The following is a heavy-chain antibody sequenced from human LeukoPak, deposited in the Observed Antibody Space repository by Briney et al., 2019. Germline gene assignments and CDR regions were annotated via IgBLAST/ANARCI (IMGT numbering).Heavy chain of an antibody. CDR3: ARHPGKMTIFGVVIYNWFDP. J-gene: IGHJ5*02. D-gene: IGHD3-3*01. Sequence: SETLSLTCTVYGGSIRSSYYYWGWIRQPPGKGLEWIGSIFHSGSTNYNPSLKSRVTMSTDTSENQLSLKINSVTAADTAVYYCARHPGKMTIFGVVIYNWFDPWGQGTLVIVSS. CDR2: IFHSGST. CDR1: GGSIRSSYYY. V-gene: IGHV4-39*01.